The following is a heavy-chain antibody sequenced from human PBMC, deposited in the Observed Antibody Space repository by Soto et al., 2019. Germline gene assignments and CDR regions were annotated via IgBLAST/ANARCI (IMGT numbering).Heavy chain of an antibody. J-gene: IGHJ5*02. CDR3: ARGDCSGGSCRFDP. V-gene: IGHV4-30-2*01. D-gene: IGHD2-15*01. Sequence: QLQLQESGAGLVKPSQTLSLTCAVSGGSISSGGYSWSWIRQPPGKGLEWIGYIYHSGSTYYNPSLKSRVTISVDRSKNQFSLKLSSVTAADTAVYYCARGDCSGGSCRFDPWGQGTLVTVSS. CDR1: GGSISSGGYS. CDR2: IYHSGST.